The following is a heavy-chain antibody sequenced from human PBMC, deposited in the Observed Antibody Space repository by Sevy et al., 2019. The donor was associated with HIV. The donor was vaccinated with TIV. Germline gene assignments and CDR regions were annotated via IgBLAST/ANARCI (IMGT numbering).Heavy chain of an antibody. CDR3: ARALGYSFGSGTLDY. CDR2: IWSDGSNK. J-gene: IGHJ4*02. Sequence: GGSLRLSCAASGFMFNNYGMHWVRQAPGKGLEWVGVIWSDGSNKSYSDSVKGRFTISRDNSRATVFLHMNSLRAEDATVYYCARALGYSFGSGTLDYWGQGTLVTVSS. D-gene: IGHD3-10*01. CDR1: GFMFNNYG. V-gene: IGHV3-33*01.